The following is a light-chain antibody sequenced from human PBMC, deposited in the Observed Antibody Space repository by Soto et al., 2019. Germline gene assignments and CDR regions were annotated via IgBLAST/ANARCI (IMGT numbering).Light chain of an antibody. CDR1: SSDVGGYNY. CDR2: DVS. Sequence: QSALTQPVSVSGSPGQSLTIFCTGTSSDVGGYNYVSWYQQHPGKAPKFMIYDVSNRPSGVSNRFSGSKSGNTASLTISGLQAEDEADYYCCSYTTSNTRQIVFGTGTKVTVL. CDR3: CSYTTSNTRQIV. V-gene: IGLV2-14*01. J-gene: IGLJ1*01.